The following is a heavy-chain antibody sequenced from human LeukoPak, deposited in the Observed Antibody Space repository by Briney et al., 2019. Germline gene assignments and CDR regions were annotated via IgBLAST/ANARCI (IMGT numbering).Heavy chain of an antibody. CDR2: ISSSGSTI. CDR1: GFTFSSYE. D-gene: IGHD3-22*01. Sequence: PGGSLRLSCAASGFTFSSYEMNWVRQAPGKGLEWVSYISSSGSTIYYADSVKGRFTISRDNSKNTLYLQMNSLRAEDTAVYYCARTRDYYDSSGWNYYYYMDVWGKGTTVTISS. V-gene: IGHV3-48*03. J-gene: IGHJ6*03. CDR3: ARTRDYYDSSGWNYYYYMDV.